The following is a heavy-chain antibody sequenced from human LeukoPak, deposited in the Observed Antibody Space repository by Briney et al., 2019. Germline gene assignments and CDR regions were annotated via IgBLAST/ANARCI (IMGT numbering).Heavy chain of an antibody. CDR2: ISGSGSST. V-gene: IGHV3-23*01. CDR3: AKVDDFWSGYLDY. J-gene: IGHJ4*02. CDR1: GFTFSSYA. Sequence: GGSLRLSCAASGFTFSSYAMSWVRQAPGKGLEWVSAISGSGSSTYYADSVKGRFTISRDNSKNTLYLQMNSLRAEDTAVYYCAKVDDFWSGYLDYWGQGTLVTVSS. D-gene: IGHD3-3*01.